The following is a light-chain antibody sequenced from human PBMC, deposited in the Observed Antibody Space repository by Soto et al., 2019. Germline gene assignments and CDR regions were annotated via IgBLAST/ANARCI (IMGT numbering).Light chain of an antibody. CDR1: QNINSW. CDR3: QQYNSYSLT. V-gene: IGKV1-5*01. Sequence: DIQMTQSPSTLSASVGDRVTITCRASQNINSWLAWYQQKPGKAPKLLIYDASSLESGVPSRFSGSGSGTEFTLTISSLQPDDFASYYCQQYNSYSLTFGGGTKVDIK. CDR2: DAS. J-gene: IGKJ4*01.